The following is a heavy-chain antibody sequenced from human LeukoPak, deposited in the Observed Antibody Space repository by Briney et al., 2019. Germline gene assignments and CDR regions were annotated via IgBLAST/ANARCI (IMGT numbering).Heavy chain of an antibody. Sequence: GGSLRLSCAASGFTFSSYAMSWVRQAPGKGLEWVSSITSSCAATYYADSVKGRFTISRDNSDNTLYLQMNSLRAEDTAVYYCAKDRPNYYGSNGHYYKLNGDCWGQGTLVTVSS. CDR2: ITSSCAAT. V-gene: IGHV3-23*01. CDR1: GFTFSSYA. D-gene: IGHD3-22*01. CDR3: AKDRPNYYGSNGHYYKLNGDC. J-gene: IGHJ4*02.